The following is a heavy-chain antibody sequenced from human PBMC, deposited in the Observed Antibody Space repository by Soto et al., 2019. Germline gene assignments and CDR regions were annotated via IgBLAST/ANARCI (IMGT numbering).Heavy chain of an antibody. CDR1: GGSISSYY. CDR2: IYYSGST. V-gene: IGHV4-59*01. CDR3: ARVTRNYDSSTYYFDY. J-gene: IGHJ4*02. Sequence: SETLSLTCTVSGGSISSYYWSWIRQPPGKGLEWIGYIYYSGSTNYNPSLRSRVTISVDTSKNQFSLKLSSVTAADTAVYYCARVTRNYDSSTYYFDYWGQGTLVTVSS. D-gene: IGHD3-22*01.